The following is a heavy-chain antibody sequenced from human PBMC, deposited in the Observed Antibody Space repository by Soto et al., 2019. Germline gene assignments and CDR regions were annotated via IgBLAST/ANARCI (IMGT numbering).Heavy chain of an antibody. D-gene: IGHD3-3*01. V-gene: IGHV4-31*03. J-gene: IGHJ4*01. CDR3: ARDLTDVTRGVGY. CDR2: IHDSGNT. Sequence: TSETLSLTCTVSGASIGSGGYYWNWIRQHPGRGLEWIGYIHDSGNTYYSPSLKSRVTISLDTSKNHFSLKLTSVTAADTAVYYCARDLTDVTRGVGYWGHGRLATVSS. CDR1: GASIGSGGYY.